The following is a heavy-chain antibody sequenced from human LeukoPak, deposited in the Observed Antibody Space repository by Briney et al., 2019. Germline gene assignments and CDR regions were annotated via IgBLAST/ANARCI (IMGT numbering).Heavy chain of an antibody. Sequence: PSETLSLTCTVSGGSISSSSYYWGWIRQPPGKGLEWIGSIYYSGSTYYNPSLKSRVTISIDTSKTQFSLKLTSVTAADTAVYYCARVRKANYYGSGSLGAFDIWGQGTMVTVSS. CDR2: IYYSGST. D-gene: IGHD3-10*01. CDR3: ARVRKANYYGSGSLGAFDI. V-gene: IGHV4-39*07. J-gene: IGHJ3*02. CDR1: GGSISSSSYY.